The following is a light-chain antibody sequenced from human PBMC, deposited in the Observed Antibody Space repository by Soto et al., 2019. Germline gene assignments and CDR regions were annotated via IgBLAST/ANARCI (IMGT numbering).Light chain of an antibody. CDR1: QSVGSN. Sequence: ERVMTQSPATLSVSPWERATLSCRASQSVGSNLAWYQQKPGQAPRLLIFGASSRATGVPARFSGSGSGTEFTLTINSLQSEDFAVYFCQQYDNLPLTFGPGTKVDI. CDR2: GAS. J-gene: IGKJ3*01. CDR3: QQYDNLPLT. V-gene: IGKV3-15*01.